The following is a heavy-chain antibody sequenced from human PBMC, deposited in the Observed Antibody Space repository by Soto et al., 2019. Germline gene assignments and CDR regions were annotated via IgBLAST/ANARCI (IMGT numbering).Heavy chain of an antibody. CDR1: RYTFTGYY. CDR2: INPNNGGT. Sequence: SVKVSRTGSRYTFTGYYMHWVRQAPGQGLEWMGWINPNNGGTNDAQKFRGRVTMTRDTSISTAYMELSRLRSDDMAVFYCARATTDWSGTSCQAMDIWGQGTMVTVSS. D-gene: IGHD2-2*01. CDR3: ARATTDWSGTSCQAMDI. V-gene: IGHV1-2*02. J-gene: IGHJ3*02.